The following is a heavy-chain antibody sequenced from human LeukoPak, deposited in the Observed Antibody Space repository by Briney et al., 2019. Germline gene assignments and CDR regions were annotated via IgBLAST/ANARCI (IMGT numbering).Heavy chain of an antibody. Sequence: NSGGSLRPSCAASGFTFNYYSMNWVRQAPGKGLEWVSSISSSSSYIYYADSVKGRFTISRDNAKNSLYLQMNSLRAEDTAVYYCARDMLEENFDYWGQGTLVTVSS. V-gene: IGHV3-21*01. D-gene: IGHD2-8*01. CDR1: GFTFNYYS. CDR3: ARDMLEENFDY. CDR2: ISSSSSYI. J-gene: IGHJ4*02.